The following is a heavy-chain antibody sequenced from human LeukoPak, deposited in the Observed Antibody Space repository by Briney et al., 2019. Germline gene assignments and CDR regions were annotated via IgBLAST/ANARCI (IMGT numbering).Heavy chain of an antibody. CDR3: ARSIAAAGGHSADYYYYGMDV. J-gene: IGHJ6*02. CDR1: GFTFSSYA. Sequence: GRSLRLSCAASGFTFSSYAMHWVRQAPGKGLEWVALISYDGSNKCYADSVKGRFTISRDNSKKTLYLQMNSLRAEDTAVYYCARSIAAAGGHSADYYYYGMDVWGQGTTVTVSS. V-gene: IGHV3-30-3*01. CDR2: ISYDGSNK. D-gene: IGHD6-13*01.